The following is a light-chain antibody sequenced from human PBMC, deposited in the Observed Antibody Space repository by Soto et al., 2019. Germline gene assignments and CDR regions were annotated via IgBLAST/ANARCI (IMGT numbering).Light chain of an antibody. CDR2: GAS. CDR1: QTLRRTY. Sequence: EIGLMQSPGTLSLSPGERATLSCRASQTLRRTYIAWYQQKPGQAPRVLIYGASKRATGIPDRFSGSGSGTDFSLTISRLEPEDFAVYSCHQYDNAPQTYGQGTKVEIK. CDR3: HQYDNAPQT. V-gene: IGKV3-20*01. J-gene: IGKJ2*01.